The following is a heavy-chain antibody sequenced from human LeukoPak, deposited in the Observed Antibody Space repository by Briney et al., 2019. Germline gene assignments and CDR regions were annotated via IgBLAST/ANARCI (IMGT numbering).Heavy chain of an antibody. CDR2: IYSGGST. Sequence: GGSLRLSCAASGFTVSSNYMSWVRQAPGKGLEWVSVIYSGGSTYYADSVKGRFTISRDNSKNTLYLQMNSLRAEDTTVYYCARDIAAAGYFDYWGQGTLVTVSS. V-gene: IGHV3-53*01. J-gene: IGHJ4*02. CDR1: GFTVSSNY. CDR3: ARDIAAAGYFDY. D-gene: IGHD6-13*01.